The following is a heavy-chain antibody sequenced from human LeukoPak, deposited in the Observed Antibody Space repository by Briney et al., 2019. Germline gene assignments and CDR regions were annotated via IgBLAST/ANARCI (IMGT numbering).Heavy chain of an antibody. J-gene: IGHJ4*02. Sequence: ASVKASCKASGFTFTSSAVQWVRQARGQRLEWIGWIVVGSGNTNYAQKFQERVTITRDMSTSTAYMELSSLRSEDTAVYYCAAEPLFALEWFDEPHGMPLLNYWGQGTLVTVSS. CDR3: AAEPLFALEWFDEPHGMPLLNY. CDR2: IVVGSGNT. D-gene: IGHD3-3*01. CDR1: GFTFTSSA. V-gene: IGHV1-58*01.